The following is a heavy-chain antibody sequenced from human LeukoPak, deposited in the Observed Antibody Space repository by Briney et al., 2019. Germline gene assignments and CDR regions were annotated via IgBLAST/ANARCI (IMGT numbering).Heavy chain of an antibody. CDR3: ARDGSGSNFQH. J-gene: IGHJ1*01. V-gene: IGHV4-59*01. Sequence: SGTLSLTCTVSGGSISTYYWSWIRQPPGKGLEWIGCIYYSGSTNYNPSLKSRVTISVDTSKNHFSLKLSSLTAADTAVYYCARDGSGSNFQHWGQGTLVTVSS. CDR2: IYYSGST. D-gene: IGHD6-19*01. CDR1: GGSISTYY.